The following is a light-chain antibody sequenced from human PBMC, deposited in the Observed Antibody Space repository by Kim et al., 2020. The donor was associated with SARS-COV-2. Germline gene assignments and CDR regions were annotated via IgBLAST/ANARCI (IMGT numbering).Light chain of an antibody. CDR1: HIGSEK. Sequence: PGKTANITCGGNHIGSEKVHWYQQQAGQAPVLVIHYDDGRPSGIPDRFSGCKAGNTATLTISRVEAGDEADYYCQVWDRSSDQVLFGGGTQLTVL. V-gene: IGLV3-21*04. CDR3: QVWDRSSDQVL. J-gene: IGLJ2*01. CDR2: YDD.